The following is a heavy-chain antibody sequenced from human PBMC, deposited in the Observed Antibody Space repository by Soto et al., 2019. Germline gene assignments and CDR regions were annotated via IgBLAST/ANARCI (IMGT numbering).Heavy chain of an antibody. V-gene: IGHV1-69*01. Sequence: QVLLVQSGPEVKKPGSSVKVSCKASGGTFNNYAINWVRQAPGKGLGWMGGIIPTFGTGNHAQKSQGRVTITADESTTTAYMELNSLRSEDTAIYYCASFDGTLVRGGRSSPYEMDVWGQGTTVIVSS. D-gene: IGHD3-10*01. CDR3: ASFDGTLVRGGRSSPYEMDV. CDR1: GGTFNNYA. CDR2: IIPTFGTG. J-gene: IGHJ6*02.